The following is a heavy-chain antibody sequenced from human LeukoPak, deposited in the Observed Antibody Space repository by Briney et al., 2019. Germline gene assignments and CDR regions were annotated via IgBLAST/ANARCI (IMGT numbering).Heavy chain of an antibody. D-gene: IGHD3-22*01. V-gene: IGHV4-4*07. Sequence: PSETLPLTCTVSGGSISSYYWSWIRQPAGKGLEWIGRIYTSGSTNYNPSLKSRVTMSVDTSKNQFSLKLSSVTAADTAVYYCARDGGVNYYDSSGYTDGWFDPWGQGTLVTVSS. J-gene: IGHJ5*02. CDR2: IYTSGST. CDR3: ARDGGVNYYDSSGYTDGWFDP. CDR1: GGSISSYY.